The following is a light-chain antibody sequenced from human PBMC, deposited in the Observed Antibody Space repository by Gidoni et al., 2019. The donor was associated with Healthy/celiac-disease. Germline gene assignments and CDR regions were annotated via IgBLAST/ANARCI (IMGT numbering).Light chain of an antibody. CDR2: GAS. CDR1: QSVSSN. J-gene: IGKJ2*01. CDR3: QKYNNWPPYT. Sequence: EIVMTQSPATLSVSPGERATLSCRASQSVSSNLAWYQQKPGQAPRRLIYGASTRATGIPARFSGSGSGTEFTLTISSLQSEDFAVYYCQKYNNWPPYTFGQGTKLEIK. V-gene: IGKV3-15*01.